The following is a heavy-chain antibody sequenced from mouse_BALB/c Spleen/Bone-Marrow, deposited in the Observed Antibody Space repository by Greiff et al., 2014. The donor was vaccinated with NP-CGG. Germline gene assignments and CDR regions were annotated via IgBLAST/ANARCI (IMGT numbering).Heavy chain of an antibody. J-gene: IGHJ2*01. D-gene: IGHD1-1*01. CDR3: ARSGSSSGYFDY. Sequence: EVHLVESGGGLVQPGGSRKLSCAASGFTFSSFAMHWVRQAPEKGLEWVAYISSGSSTTYYADTVMGRFTISGDKPKNTVFLQMTSLRSEDTAMYYCARSGSSSGYFDYWGQGTTLTVSS. CDR1: GFTFSSFA. CDR2: ISSGSSTT. V-gene: IGHV5-17*02.